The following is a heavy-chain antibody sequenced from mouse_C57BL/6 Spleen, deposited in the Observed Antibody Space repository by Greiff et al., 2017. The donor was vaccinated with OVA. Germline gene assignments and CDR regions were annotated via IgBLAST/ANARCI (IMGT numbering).Heavy chain of an antibody. J-gene: IGHJ3*01. CDR1: GYTFTDYE. CDR2: IDPETGGT. D-gene: IGHD2-4*01. Sequence: VQLQQSGAELVRPGASVTLSCKASGYTFTDYEMHWVKQTPVHGLEWIGAIDPETGGTAYNQKFKGKAILTADKSSSTAYMELRSLTSEDSAVYYCTIYYDYDVRLAYWGQGTLVTVSA. V-gene: IGHV1-15*01. CDR3: TIYYDYDVRLAY.